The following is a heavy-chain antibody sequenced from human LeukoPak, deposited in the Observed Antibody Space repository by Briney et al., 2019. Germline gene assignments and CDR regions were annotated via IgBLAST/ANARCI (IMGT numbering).Heavy chain of an antibody. Sequence: SETLSLTCTVSGGSISSSSYYWGWIRQPPGKGLEWIGSIYYSGSTYYNPSLKSRVTISVDTSKNQFSLKLSSVTAADTAVYYCARPRTFALHYVSAFDIWGQGTMVTVSS. J-gene: IGHJ3*02. D-gene: IGHD3-10*02. CDR1: GGSISSSSYY. CDR2: IYYSGST. CDR3: ARPRTFALHYVSAFDI. V-gene: IGHV4-39*01.